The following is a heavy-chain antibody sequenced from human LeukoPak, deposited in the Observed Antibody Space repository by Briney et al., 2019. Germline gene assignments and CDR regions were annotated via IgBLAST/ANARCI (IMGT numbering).Heavy chain of an antibody. CDR1: GDSISNHTSY. J-gene: IGHJ4*02. CDR3: ARGARWADY. D-gene: IGHD4-23*01. CDR2: IYASTST. V-gene: IGHV4-61*02. Sequence: SETLSLTCTVSGDSISNHTSYWTWIRQPAGKGLEWIGRIYASTSTSYNPSLKSRVTISVDTSKNAFSLKLTSVTAADTAVYYCARGARWADYWGQGTLVTVSS.